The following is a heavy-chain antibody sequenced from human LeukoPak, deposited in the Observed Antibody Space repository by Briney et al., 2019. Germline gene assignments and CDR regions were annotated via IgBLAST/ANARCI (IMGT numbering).Heavy chain of an antibody. J-gene: IGHJ3*02. V-gene: IGHV1-8*01. D-gene: IGHD2-15*01. CDR2: MNPNSSNT. CDR1: GYTFTSYD. CDR3: ARGEDIVVVVADGGHDAFDI. Sequence: GASVKGSCKASGYTFTSYDINWVRQAPGQGLEWMGWMNPNSSNTGYAQKFQGRVTMTRNTSISTAYMERSRLRSEDTGVYYCARGEDIVVVVADGGHDAFDIWGQGTMVTVSS.